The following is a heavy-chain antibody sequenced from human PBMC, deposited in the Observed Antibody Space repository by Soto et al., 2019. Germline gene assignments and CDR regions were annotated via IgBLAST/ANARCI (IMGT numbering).Heavy chain of an antibody. CDR1: GFAFADFV. Sequence: EVQLVESGGDLVQPGKSLRLSCAASGFAFADFVMHWVRQAPGKGLEWISGISWNSAIIGYADSVKGRFTISRDNAKNSLYLQMTRLRAEDTALYYCAKDISYYDSSGYLDYWGQGVVVTVSA. V-gene: IGHV3-9*01. CDR3: AKDISYYDSSGYLDY. CDR2: ISWNSAII. D-gene: IGHD3-22*01. J-gene: IGHJ4*02.